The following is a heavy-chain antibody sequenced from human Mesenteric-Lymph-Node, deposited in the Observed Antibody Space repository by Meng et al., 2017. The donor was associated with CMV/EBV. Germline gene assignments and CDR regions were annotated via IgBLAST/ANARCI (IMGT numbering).Heavy chain of an antibody. V-gene: IGHV1-69*05. CDR2: IIPIFGTA. D-gene: IGHD2-2*01. Sequence: TFSSYAISWVRQAPGQGLEWMGWIIPIFGTANYAQKFQGRVTITTDESRSTADMELSRRRSEDTAVYYCARDLTRYCSSTSCYQLDYWGQGTLVTVSS. J-gene: IGHJ4*02. CDR1: TFSSYA. CDR3: ARDLTRYCSSTSCYQLDY.